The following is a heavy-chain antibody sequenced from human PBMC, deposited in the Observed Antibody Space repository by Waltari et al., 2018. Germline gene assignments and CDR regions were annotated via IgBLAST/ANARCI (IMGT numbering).Heavy chain of an antibody. CDR3: ARISATGSFFFDY. V-gene: IGHV4-30-2*01. Sequence: QLQLQESGSGLLKPSQTLSLTCAISGSSISGGAYPGSWIRQPPGRGLEWIGYTHHSGNTFYNPSLKSRVTISIDRSKNQFSLILNSVTAADTAVFFCARISATGSFFFDYWGQGILVTVSS. CDR2: THHSGNT. CDR1: GSSISGGAYP. J-gene: IGHJ4*02. D-gene: IGHD3-10*01.